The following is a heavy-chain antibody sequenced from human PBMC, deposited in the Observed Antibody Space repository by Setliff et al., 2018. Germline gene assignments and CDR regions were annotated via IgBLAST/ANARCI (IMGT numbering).Heavy chain of an antibody. CDR3: AKDRNGYSSGWTLFDY. V-gene: IGHV3-23*01. CDR2: ISGSGGST. CDR1: GFAFSDYA. J-gene: IGHJ4*02. D-gene: IGHD6-19*01. Sequence: PGGSLRLSCAASGFAFSDYAMSWVRLAPGKGLEWVSAISGSGGSTYYADSVKGRFTISRDKSKNTLYLQMNSLRAEDTAVYYCAKDRNGYSSGWTLFDYWGQGTLVTVSS.